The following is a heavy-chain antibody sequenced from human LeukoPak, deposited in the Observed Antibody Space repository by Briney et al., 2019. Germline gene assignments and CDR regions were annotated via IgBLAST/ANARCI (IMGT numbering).Heavy chain of an antibody. D-gene: IGHD1-7*01. CDR1: GFTFSSYW. CDR3: ARETITGTTNWFDP. J-gene: IGHJ5*02. CDR2: INTDGSST. V-gene: IGHV3-74*01. Sequence: GGSLRLSCAASGFTFSSYWMHRVRQAPGKGLVWVSRINTDGSSTSYADSVKGRFTISRDNAKNTLYLQMNSLRAEDTAVYYCARETITGTTNWFDPWGQGTLVTVSS.